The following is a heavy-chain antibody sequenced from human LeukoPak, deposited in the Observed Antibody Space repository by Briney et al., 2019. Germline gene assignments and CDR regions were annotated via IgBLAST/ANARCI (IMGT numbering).Heavy chain of an antibody. D-gene: IGHD5-18*01. CDR3: AKRMGEGNVDTAMVPDY. CDR1: GFTFSSYA. V-gene: IGHV3-23*01. J-gene: IGHJ4*02. CDR2: ISGSGGST. Sequence: PGGSLRLSCAASGFTFSSYAMSWVRQAPGKGLEWVSAISGSGGSTYYADSVKGRFTISRDNSKNTLYLQMNSLRAEDTAVYYCAKRMGEGNVDTAMVPDYWGQGTLVTVSS.